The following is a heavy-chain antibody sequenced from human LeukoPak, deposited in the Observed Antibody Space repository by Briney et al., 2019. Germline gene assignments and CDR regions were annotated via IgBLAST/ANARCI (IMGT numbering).Heavy chain of an antibody. Sequence: GESLKISCKGSGYIFTSYWISWVRQMPGKGLEWMGRIDPSDSYTNYSPSFQGHVTISADKSISTAYLQWSSLKASDTAMYYCARNGYSSSPRDYWGQGTLVTVSS. D-gene: IGHD6-6*01. J-gene: IGHJ4*02. CDR1: GYIFTSYW. CDR2: IDPSDSYT. V-gene: IGHV5-10-1*01. CDR3: ARNGYSSSPRDY.